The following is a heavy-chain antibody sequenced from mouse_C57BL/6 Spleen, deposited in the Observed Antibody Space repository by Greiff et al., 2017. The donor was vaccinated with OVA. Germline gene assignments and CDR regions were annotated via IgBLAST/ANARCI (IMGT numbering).Heavy chain of an antibody. CDR1: GYTFTSYW. CDR2: IDPSDSYP. CDR3: ARDRFLMNRAMDY. Sequence: QVQLQQPGAELVRPGTSVKLSCKASGYTFTSYWMHWVKQRPGQGLEWIGVIDPSDSYPNSNQKFKGKAPLNVDTSSSTAYMQLSSLTSEDSAVYYCARDRFLMNRAMDYWGQGTSVTVSS. J-gene: IGHJ4*01. D-gene: IGHD2-3*01. V-gene: IGHV1-59*01.